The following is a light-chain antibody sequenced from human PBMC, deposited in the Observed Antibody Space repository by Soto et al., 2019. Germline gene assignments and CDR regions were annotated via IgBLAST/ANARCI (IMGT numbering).Light chain of an antibody. J-gene: IGKJ1*01. CDR1: QSVSSN. CDR3: QQYNNWPLS. CDR2: GAS. Sequence: EIVMTQSPATLSVSPGERATLSCRASQSVSSNLAWYQHKPGQAPRLLIYGASTRATDIPARFSGSGSGTEFTLTISSLQSEDFAVYSCQQYNNWPLSFGQGTKVEIK. V-gene: IGKV3D-15*01.